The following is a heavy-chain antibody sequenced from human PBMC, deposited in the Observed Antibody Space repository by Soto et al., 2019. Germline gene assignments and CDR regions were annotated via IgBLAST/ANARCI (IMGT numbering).Heavy chain of an antibody. J-gene: IGHJ4*02. CDR3: ARAPKVSGSSQTRPDF. Sequence: ETLSLTCSIYSGSFSGYYWSWIRQPPGKGLEWIGEISQSGNTNYSPSLKSRVSISIDTSKKQFSLNLASVSAADTAVYYCARAPKVSGSSQTRPDFWGQGTLVTSPQ. CDR2: ISQSGNT. V-gene: IGHV4-34*01. D-gene: IGHD6-6*01. CDR1: SGSFSGYY.